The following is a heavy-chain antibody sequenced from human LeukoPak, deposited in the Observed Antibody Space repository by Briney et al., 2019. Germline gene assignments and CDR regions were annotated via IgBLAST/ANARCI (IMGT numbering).Heavy chain of an antibody. CDR1: GGSISSYY. D-gene: IGHD3-3*01. Sequence: KPSETLSLTCTVSGGSISSYYWSWIRQPPGKGLEWIGYIYYSGSANYNPSLKSRVTISVDTSKNQFSLKLSSVTAADTAVYYCARVSIFGANGMDVWGQGTTVTVSS. CDR2: IYYSGSA. V-gene: IGHV4-59*01. CDR3: ARVSIFGANGMDV. J-gene: IGHJ6*02.